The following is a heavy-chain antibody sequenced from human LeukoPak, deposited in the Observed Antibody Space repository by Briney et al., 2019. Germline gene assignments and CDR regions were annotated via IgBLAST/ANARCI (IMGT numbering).Heavy chain of an antibody. J-gene: IGHJ6*02. V-gene: IGHV3-74*01. CDR2: ITSDGSTT. D-gene: IGHD5-18*01. Sequence: GGSLRLSCTTSGVTFGEFAMSWVRQAPGRGPVWVPRITSDGSTTIYADSVKGRFTISRDNAKNTLYLQMNSLRAEDTAVYYCVRDSRYTMDVWGQGTTVTVPS. CDR3: VRDSRYTMDV. CDR1: GVTFGEFA.